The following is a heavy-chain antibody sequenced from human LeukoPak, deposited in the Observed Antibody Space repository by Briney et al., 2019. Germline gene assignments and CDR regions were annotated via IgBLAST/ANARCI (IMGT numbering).Heavy chain of an antibody. J-gene: IGHJ4*02. CDR1: GGSFSGYY. CDR2: INHSGST. CDR3: ARAYYVVVAAAFDY. Sequence: PSETLSLTCTVYGGSFSGYYWSWIRQPPGKGLEWIGEINHSGSTNYNPSLKSRVTISVDTSKNQFSLKLSSVTAADTAVYYCARAYYVVVAAAFDYWGQGTLVTVSS. V-gene: IGHV4-34*01. D-gene: IGHD2-15*01.